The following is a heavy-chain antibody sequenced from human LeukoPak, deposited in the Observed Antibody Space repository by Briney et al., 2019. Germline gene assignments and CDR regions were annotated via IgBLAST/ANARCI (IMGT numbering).Heavy chain of an antibody. V-gene: IGHV1-18*01. Sequence: ASVKVSCKASGYTFTSYGISWVRQAPGQGLEWMGWISAYNGNTNYAQKFQGRVTITTDESTSTAYMELSSLRSEDTAVYYCARAIDCSSTSCFSRVVNTWGQGTLVTVSS. CDR1: GYTFTSYG. CDR2: ISAYNGNT. D-gene: IGHD2-2*01. J-gene: IGHJ5*02. CDR3: ARAIDCSSTSCFSRVVNT.